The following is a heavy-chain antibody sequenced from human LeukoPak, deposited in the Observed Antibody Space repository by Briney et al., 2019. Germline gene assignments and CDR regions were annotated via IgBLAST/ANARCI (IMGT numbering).Heavy chain of an antibody. CDR2: INPGSGDT. D-gene: IGHD3-10*01. Sequence: ASVKVSCTASGYTFTSYAMNWVRQAPGQGLEWMGWINPGSGDTKSSQKFRDRVTITRDTSANTAYMQLTRLKSEDTAVYYCVRDYPYGSGIVRVDSWGQGTLVTVSS. CDR3: VRDYPYGSGIVRVDS. J-gene: IGHJ4*02. CDR1: GYTFTSYA. V-gene: IGHV1-3*01.